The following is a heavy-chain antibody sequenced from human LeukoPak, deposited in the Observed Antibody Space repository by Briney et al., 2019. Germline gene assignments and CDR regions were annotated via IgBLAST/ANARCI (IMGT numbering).Heavy chain of an antibody. CDR2: IIPIFGTA. CDR1: VYTLTELS. V-gene: IGHV1-69*13. D-gene: IGHD3-10*01. Sequence: ASVKVSCKVSVYTLTELSMHWVRQAPGQGLEWMGGIIPIFGTANYAQKFQGRVTITAGESTSTAYMEPSSLRSEDTAVYYCARAPNYYYGDFDYWGQGTLVTVSS. J-gene: IGHJ4*02. CDR3: ARAPNYYYGDFDY.